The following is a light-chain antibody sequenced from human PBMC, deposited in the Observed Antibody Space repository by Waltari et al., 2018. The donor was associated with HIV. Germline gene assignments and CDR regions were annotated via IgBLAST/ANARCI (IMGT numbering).Light chain of an antibody. CDR3: VSYTEKDTFLL. CDR2: DVT. CDR1: SNDIGTYNF. J-gene: IGLJ2*01. Sequence: QSALTQPPSASGSPGQSVAISCPGSSNDIGTYNFVSWYQDHPGKAPKLLIYDVTRRAPWFPDRFSGTKSGYTASLTVSDLQVEDEADYYCVSYTEKDTFLLFGGGTKLAV. V-gene: IGLV2-8*01.